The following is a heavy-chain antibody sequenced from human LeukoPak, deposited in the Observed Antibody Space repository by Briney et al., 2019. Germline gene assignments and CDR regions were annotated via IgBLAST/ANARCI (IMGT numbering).Heavy chain of an antibody. CDR2: IYHSGST. D-gene: IGHD6-19*01. CDR1: GGSISSYY. J-gene: IGHJ5*02. CDR3: ARAPVAGRKWFDP. V-gene: IGHV4-59*12. Sequence: PSETLSLTCTVSGGSISSYYWSWIRQPPGKGLEWIGYIYHSGSTNNNPSLKSRVTISVDTSKNQFSLKLSSVTAADTAVYYCARAPVAGRKWFDPWGQGTLVTVSS.